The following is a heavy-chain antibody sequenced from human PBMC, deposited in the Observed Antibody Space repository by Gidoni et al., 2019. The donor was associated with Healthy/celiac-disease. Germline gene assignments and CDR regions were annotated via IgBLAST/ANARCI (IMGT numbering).Heavy chain of an antibody. CDR2: IIPILGIA. CDR3: AGAYCGGDCYFYWYFDL. V-gene: IGHV1-69*04. D-gene: IGHD2-21*01. J-gene: IGHJ2*01. CDR1: GGTFSSYA. Sequence: QVQLVQSGAEVKKPGSSVKVSCKASGGTFSSYAISWVRQDPGQGLEWMGRIIPILGIANYAQKFQGRVTITADKSTSTAYMELSSLRSEDTAVYYCAGAYCGGDCYFYWYFDLWGRGTLVTVSS.